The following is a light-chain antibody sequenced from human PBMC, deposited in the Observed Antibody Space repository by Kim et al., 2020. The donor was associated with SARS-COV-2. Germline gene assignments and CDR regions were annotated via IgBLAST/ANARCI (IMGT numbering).Light chain of an antibody. CDR2: YDS. Sequence: SSELTQPPSVSVAPGKTARITCGGNNIGSKSVHWYQQKPGQAPVLVIYYDSDRPSGIPERFSGSNSGNTATLTISRVEAGDEADYYCQAWDSSSEHYVFG. J-gene: IGLJ1*01. V-gene: IGLV3-21*04. CDR1: NIGSKS. CDR3: QAWDSSSEHYV.